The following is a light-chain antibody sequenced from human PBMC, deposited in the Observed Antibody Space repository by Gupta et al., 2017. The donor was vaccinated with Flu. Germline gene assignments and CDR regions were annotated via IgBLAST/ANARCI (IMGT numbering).Light chain of an antibody. CDR2: DGS. V-gene: IGLV2-11*01. Sequence: GQSVTISGTGTRSDVGGYNYVSWYQQHPGKDPKLMIYDGSKRPSGGADRFSGSKSGKTASLTIPGLQAEDEDDYYCCSYAGSYEFGGGTKLTVL. CDR1: RSDVGGYNY. J-gene: IGLJ2*01. CDR3: CSYAGSYE.